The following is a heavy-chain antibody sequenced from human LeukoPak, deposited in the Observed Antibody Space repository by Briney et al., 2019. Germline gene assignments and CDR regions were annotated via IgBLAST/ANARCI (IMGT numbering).Heavy chain of an antibody. D-gene: IGHD1-1*01. Sequence: ASVKVSCKASGYTFTGYYMHWVRQAPGQGLEWMGWINPNSGGTNYAQKFQGRVTMTRDTSISTAYMELSRLRSDDTAVYYCARISPSPNWNDFYYGMDVWGQGTTVTVSS. J-gene: IGHJ6*02. CDR3: ARISPSPNWNDFYYGMDV. CDR1: GYTFTGYY. V-gene: IGHV1-2*02. CDR2: INPNSGGT.